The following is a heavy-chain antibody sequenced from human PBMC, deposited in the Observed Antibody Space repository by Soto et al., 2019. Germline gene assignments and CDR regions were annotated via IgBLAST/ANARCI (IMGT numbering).Heavy chain of an antibody. V-gene: IGHV1-18*04. Sequence: VVLVQSGAEVKSLGATVKVSCQASGDSFSKFGIGWVRQAPGRGFEWVGWINNYNGHTNFAPKFKGRVSLTRDSSANTAYMELSSLTPYDSAIYFCARAEGMAPYYPYAMDVWGQGTAVTVSS. CDR3: ARAEGMAPYYPYAMDV. CDR2: INNYNGHT. CDR1: GDSFSKFG. J-gene: IGHJ6*02.